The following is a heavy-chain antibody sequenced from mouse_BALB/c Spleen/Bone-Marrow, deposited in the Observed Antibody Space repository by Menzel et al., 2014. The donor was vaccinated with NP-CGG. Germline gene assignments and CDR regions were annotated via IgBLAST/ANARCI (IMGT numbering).Heavy chain of an antibody. Sequence: LVESGAELVKPGASVKLSCTASGFNIKDTYMHWVKQRPEQGLEWIGRIDPANGYTKYDPKFQGKATITADTSSNTASLQLSTLTYEDTVLYYSAIEDYRDDYWFFDVSGAEATVTVSS. D-gene: IGHD2-14*01. CDR3: AIEDYRDDYWFFDV. CDR2: IDPANGYT. J-gene: IGHJ1*01. CDR1: GFNIKDTY. V-gene: IGHV14-3*02.